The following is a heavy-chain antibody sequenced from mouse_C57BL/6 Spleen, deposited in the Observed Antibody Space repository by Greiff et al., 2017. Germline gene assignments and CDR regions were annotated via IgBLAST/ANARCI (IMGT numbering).Heavy chain of an antibody. J-gene: IGHJ3*01. CDR3: TTLYGSSLAWFAY. V-gene: IGHV14-1*01. Sequence: EVQLQQSGAELVRPGASVKLSCTASGFNIKDYYMHWVKQRPEQGLAWIGRIDLEDGDTEYAPKFQGKATMTADTSSNTAYLQLSSLTSEDTAVYYCTTLYGSSLAWFAYWGQGTLVTVSA. D-gene: IGHD1-1*01. CDR1: GFNIKDYY. CDR2: IDLEDGDT.